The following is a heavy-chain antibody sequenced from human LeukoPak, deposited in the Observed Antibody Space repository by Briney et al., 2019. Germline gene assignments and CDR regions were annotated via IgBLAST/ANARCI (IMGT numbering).Heavy chain of an antibody. Sequence: ASVTVSCNASGYTFTAYYMHWVRQAPGQGLEWMGWINPNTGGTKYAPHCQGRVTITRDTSIRTACMALSSLTSDDTAVYYCAKDYHGAVAVDYWGQGTLVTVSS. J-gene: IGHJ4*02. CDR1: GYTFTAYY. V-gene: IGHV1-2*02. D-gene: IGHD6-19*01. CDR2: INPNTGGT. CDR3: AKDYHGAVAVDY.